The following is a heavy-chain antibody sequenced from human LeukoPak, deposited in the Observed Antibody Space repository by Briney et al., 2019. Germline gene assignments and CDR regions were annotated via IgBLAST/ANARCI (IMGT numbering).Heavy chain of an antibody. D-gene: IGHD6-19*01. V-gene: IGHV4-59*12. J-gene: IGHJ4*02. Sequence: SETLSLTCTVSGGSISSYYWSWIRQPPGKGLEWIGYIYYSGSTNYNPSLKSRVTISVDTSKNQFSLKLSSVTAADTAVYYCASFDPMRGAVALGYWGQGTLVTVSS. CDR3: ASFDPMRGAVALGY. CDR1: GGSISSYY. CDR2: IYYSGST.